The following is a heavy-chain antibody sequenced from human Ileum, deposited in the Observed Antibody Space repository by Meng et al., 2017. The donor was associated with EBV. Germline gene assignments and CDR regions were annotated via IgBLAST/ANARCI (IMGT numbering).Heavy chain of an antibody. V-gene: IGHV4-4*02. Sequence: QVQRQESGPGLVKPSGTRSLTCAVSGGTSSSRNCGSWVRQPPGKGLEWIGEIYNSGSTTYNPSLQSRVTISVDKSKNPFSLNLRSVPAADTAVYYCARVGQWLPIDYWGQGTLVTVSS. D-gene: IGHD6-19*01. CDR3: ARVGQWLPIDY. J-gene: IGHJ4*02. CDR1: GGTSSSRNC. CDR2: IYNSGST.